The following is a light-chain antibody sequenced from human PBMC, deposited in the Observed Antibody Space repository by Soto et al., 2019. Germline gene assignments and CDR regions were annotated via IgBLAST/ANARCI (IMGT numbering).Light chain of an antibody. V-gene: IGKV3-11*01. CDR1: QSVSIN. CDR2: DAS. J-gene: IGKJ4*01. CDR3: QQRSSWPPIV. Sequence: EIVLTQSPATLSLSPGERATLSCRASQSVSINLAWYQQKPGQAPRLLIYDASNRPTGIPARFTARRSGTDFNRTVTSLEPDDFAVYFWQQRSSWPPIVFGGGT.